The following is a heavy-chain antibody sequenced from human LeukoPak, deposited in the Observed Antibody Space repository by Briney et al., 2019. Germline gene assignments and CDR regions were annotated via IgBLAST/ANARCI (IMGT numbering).Heavy chain of an antibody. D-gene: IGHD1-20*01. CDR3: ARYNYYRMDA. Sequence: GGSLRLSCAACGYTFNIYLMAWGCQAPGKGLEWVATIKEDGSEKHYVDSVKGRFTMSRDNAKNSLYVQMNSLRAEDTAVYYCARYNYYRMDAWGKGTTVTVSS. CDR1: GYTFNIYL. CDR2: IKEDGSEK. J-gene: IGHJ6*03. V-gene: IGHV3-7*01.